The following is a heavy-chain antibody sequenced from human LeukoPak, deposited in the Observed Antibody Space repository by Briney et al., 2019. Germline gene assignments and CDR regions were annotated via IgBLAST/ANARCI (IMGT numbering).Heavy chain of an antibody. CDR3: ARWSEWMDQLDRRGFDY. V-gene: IGHV1-8*01. D-gene: IGHD2-2*01. CDR2: MNPNSGNT. J-gene: IGHJ4*02. Sequence: ASVKVSCKASGYTFTSYDINWVRQATGQGLEWMGWMNPNSGNTGYAQKFQGRVTMTRNTSISTAYMELSSLRSEDTAVYYCARWSEWMDQLDRRGFDYWGQGTLVTVSS. CDR1: GYTFTSYD.